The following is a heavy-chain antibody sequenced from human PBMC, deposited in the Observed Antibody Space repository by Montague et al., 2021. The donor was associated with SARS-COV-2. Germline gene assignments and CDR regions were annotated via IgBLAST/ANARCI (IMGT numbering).Heavy chain of an antibody. J-gene: IGHJ5*02. V-gene: IGHV4-59*01. CDR2: IYYRGAT. CDR1: GGSISSDY. D-gene: IGHD5-24*01. CDR3: AREDRWNWFDP. Sequence: SETPSLTCSVSGGSISSDYWSWIRQSPGKGLEWIGYIYYRGATNYNPSLKSRATFSIDTSKNQFSLKLISVTAADTAVYFCAREDRWNWFDPWGQGVLVTVSS.